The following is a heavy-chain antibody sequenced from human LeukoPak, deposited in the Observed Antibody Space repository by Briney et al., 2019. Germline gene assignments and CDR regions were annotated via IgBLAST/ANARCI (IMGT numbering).Heavy chain of an antibody. CDR2: ISYDGSNK. J-gene: IGHJ4*02. CDR1: GFTFSSYA. V-gene: IGHV3-30*04. D-gene: IGHD2-15*01. CDR3: ARDEGYCSGGSCYFQYYFDY. Sequence: GRSLRLSCAASGFTFSSYAMHWVRQAPGKGLEWVAVISYDGSNKYYADSVKGRFTISRDNSKNTLYLQMNSLRAEDTAVYYCARDEGYCSGGSCYFQYYFDYWGQGTLVTASS.